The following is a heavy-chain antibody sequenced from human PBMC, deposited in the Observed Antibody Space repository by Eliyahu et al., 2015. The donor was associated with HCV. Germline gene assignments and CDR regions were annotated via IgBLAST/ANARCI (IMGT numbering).Heavy chain of an antibody. Sequence: QVQLQESGPGLVKPSETLSLTCTVSXGSITTYXWSWIRQPPGKGLEWIGYIHYSGSTNYNPSLKSRVTMSLDTSKNQFSLKLSSVTAADTAVYYCSSGGGGIAVAGTGGWFDPWGQGTLVTVSS. CDR2: IHYSGST. D-gene: IGHD6-19*01. CDR3: SSGGGGIAVAGTGGWFDP. V-gene: IGHV4-59*01. J-gene: IGHJ5*02. CDR1: XGSITTYX.